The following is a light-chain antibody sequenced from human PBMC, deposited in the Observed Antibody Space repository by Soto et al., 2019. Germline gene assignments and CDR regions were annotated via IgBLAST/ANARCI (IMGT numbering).Light chain of an antibody. J-gene: IGLJ7*01. CDR3: CSYAGSSTSAV. CDR2: EGS. Sequence: QSALTQPASVSGSPGQSITISCTGTSSDVGSYNLVSWYQQHPGKAPKLMIYEGSKGPSGVSNRFSGSKSGNTASLTISGLQAEDEADYYCCSYAGSSTSAVFGGGTQLTVL. CDR1: SSDVGSYNL. V-gene: IGLV2-23*01.